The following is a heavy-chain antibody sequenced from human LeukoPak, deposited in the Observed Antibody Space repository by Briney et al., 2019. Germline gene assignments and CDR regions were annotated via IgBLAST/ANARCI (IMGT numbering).Heavy chain of an antibody. V-gene: IGHV4-39*07. CDR2: IYYSGST. CDR3: ARLTTVVITY. Sequence: SETLSLPCTVSGGSISSSSYYWGWIRQPPGKGLEWIGSIYYSGSTYYNPSLKSRVTISVDTSKNQFSLKLSSVTAADTAVYYCARLTTVVITYWGQGTLVTVSS. J-gene: IGHJ4*02. CDR1: GGSISSSSYY. D-gene: IGHD4-23*01.